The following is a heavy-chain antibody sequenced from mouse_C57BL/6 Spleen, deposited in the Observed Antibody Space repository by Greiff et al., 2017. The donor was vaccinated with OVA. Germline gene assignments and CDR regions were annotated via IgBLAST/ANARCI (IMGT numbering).Heavy chain of an antibody. D-gene: IGHD2-10*02. V-gene: IGHV1-81*01. Sequence: VQLQQSGAELARPGASVKLSCKASGYTFTSYGISWVKQRTGQGLEWIGEIYPRSGNTYYNEKFKGKATLTADKSSSTAYMELRSLTSEDSAVYFCAGGYDAMDYWGQGTSVTVSS. CDR3: AGGYDAMDY. J-gene: IGHJ4*01. CDR1: GYTFTSYG. CDR2: IYPRSGNT.